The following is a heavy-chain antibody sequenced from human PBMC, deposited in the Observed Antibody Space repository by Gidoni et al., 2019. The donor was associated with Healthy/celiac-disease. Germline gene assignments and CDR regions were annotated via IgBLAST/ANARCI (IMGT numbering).Heavy chain of an antibody. CDR1: GFTFSSYS. CDR3: ARDHRGELIPYYYYGMDV. V-gene: IGHV3-21*01. D-gene: IGHD1-26*01. CDR2: ISSSSSYI. J-gene: IGHJ6*02. Sequence: EVQLVESGGGLVKPGGSLRLSCAASGFTFSSYSMNWVRQAPGKGLEWVSSISSSSSYIYYADSVKGRFTISRDNAKNSLYLQMNSLRAEDTAVYYCARDHRGELIPYYYYGMDVWGQGTTVTVSS.